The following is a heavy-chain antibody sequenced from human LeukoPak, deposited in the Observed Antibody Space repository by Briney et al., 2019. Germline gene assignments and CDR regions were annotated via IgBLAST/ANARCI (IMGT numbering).Heavy chain of an antibody. Sequence: GGSLRLSCAASGFTFSSYGMHWVRQAPGKGLEWVAFIRYDGSNKYYADSVKGRFTISRDNSKNTLYLQMNSLRAEDTAVYYCARFGESLSYGMDVWGQGTTVTVSS. CDR2: IRYDGSNK. CDR3: ARFGESLSYGMDV. J-gene: IGHJ6*02. CDR1: GFTFSSYG. V-gene: IGHV3-30*02. D-gene: IGHD3-10*01.